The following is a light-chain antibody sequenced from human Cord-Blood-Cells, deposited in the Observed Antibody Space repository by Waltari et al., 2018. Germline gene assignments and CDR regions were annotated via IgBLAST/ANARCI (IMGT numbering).Light chain of an antibody. J-gene: IGKJ2*01. CDR2: DAS. V-gene: IGKV3-11*01. CDR3: QQRSNWPT. Sequence: EIVLTQSPATLSLYPGERATLSCRASQSVSSYLDWYQQKPGQAPMLLIYDASNRATGSPARVRGSGSGTDFALTISSLEPEDFAVYYWQQRSNWPTFGQGSKLEIK. CDR1: QSVSSY.